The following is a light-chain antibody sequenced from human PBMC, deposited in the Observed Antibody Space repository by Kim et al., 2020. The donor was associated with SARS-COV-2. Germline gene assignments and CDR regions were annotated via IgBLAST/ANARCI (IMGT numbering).Light chain of an antibody. CDR3: GTWGSSLSAVV. V-gene: IGLV1-51*01. CDR2: DNN. Sequence: QSVLTQPPSVSAAPGQKVTISCSGSSSNIGNNYVSWYQQLPGTAPKLLIYDNNKRHSGIPDRFSGSKSGTSDTLGITGLKSGDEADYYCGTWGSSLSAVVFGGGTQLTFL. J-gene: IGLJ2*01. CDR1: SSNIGNNY.